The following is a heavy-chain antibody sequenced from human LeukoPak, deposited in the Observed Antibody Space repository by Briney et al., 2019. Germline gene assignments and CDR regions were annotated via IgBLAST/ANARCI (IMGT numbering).Heavy chain of an antibody. CDR1: GGSIGSGDYY. V-gene: IGHV4-30-4*01. D-gene: IGHD2-21*02. J-gene: IGHJ2*01. CDR2: IYYSGST. Sequence: PSQTLSLTCTVSGGSIGSGDYYWSWIRQPPGKGLEWIGYIYYSGSTYYNPSLKSRVTISVDTSKNQFSLKLSSVTAADTAVYYCARDRGYCGGDCLRFDLWGRGALVTVSS. CDR3: ARDRGYCGGDCLRFDL.